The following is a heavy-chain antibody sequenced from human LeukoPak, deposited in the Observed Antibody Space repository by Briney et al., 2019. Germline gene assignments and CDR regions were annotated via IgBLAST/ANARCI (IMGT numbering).Heavy chain of an antibody. CDR1: GYTFTSYW. CDR2: IYPGDSDT. Sequence: GESLKISCKGSGYTFTSYWIGWVRQMPGKGLEWMRIIYPGDSDTRYSPSFQGQVTISADKSISTAYLQWSSLKASDTAMYYCARHGYYSDSSGYYPYFYHMDVWGKGTTVTISS. V-gene: IGHV5-51*01. D-gene: IGHD3-22*01. CDR3: ARHGYYSDSSGYYPYFYHMDV. J-gene: IGHJ6*03.